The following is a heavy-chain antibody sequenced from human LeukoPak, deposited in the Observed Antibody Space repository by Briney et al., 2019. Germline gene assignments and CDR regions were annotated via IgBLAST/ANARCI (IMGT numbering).Heavy chain of an antibody. CDR3: ARYTVSPRYYYGMDV. D-gene: IGHD4-11*01. CDR2: IYYSGST. Sequence: SETLSLTCAVYGGSFSGYYWSWIRQPPGKGLEWIGSIYYSGSTYYNPSLKSRVTISVDTSKNQFSLKLSSVTAADTAVYYCARYTVSPRYYYGMDVWGQGTTVTVSS. J-gene: IGHJ6*02. CDR1: GGSFSGYY. V-gene: IGHV4-34*01.